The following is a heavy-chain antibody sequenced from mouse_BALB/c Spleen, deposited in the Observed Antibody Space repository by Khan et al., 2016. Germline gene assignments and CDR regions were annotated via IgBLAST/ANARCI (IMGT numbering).Heavy chain of an antibody. CDR3: ARDEYGNWGY. J-gene: IGHJ2*01. Sequence: EVELVESGGGLVKPGGSLKLSCAASGFTFSNYAMSWVRQTPEKRLEWVASISSGGSTYYSDSVKGRFTISRDNAGNILYLQMSSLRSEDTATYYCARDEYGNWGYWGQGTTLTVSS. D-gene: IGHD2-10*02. CDR1: GFTFSNYA. V-gene: IGHV5-6-5*01. CDR2: ISSGGST.